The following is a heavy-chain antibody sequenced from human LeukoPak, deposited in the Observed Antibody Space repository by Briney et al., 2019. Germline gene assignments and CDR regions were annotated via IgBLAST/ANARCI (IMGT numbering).Heavy chain of an antibody. CDR1: GYTFTSYG. CDR3: ARGGYCSSTSCYPLPEDY. CDR2: ISAYNGNT. D-gene: IGHD2-2*01. J-gene: IGHJ4*02. Sequence: ASVKVSCKASGYTFTSYGISWVRQAPGQGLEWMGWISAYNGNTNYAQKLQGRGTMTTDTSTSTAYMELRSLRSDDTAVYYCARGGYCSSTSCYPLPEDYWGQGTLVTVSS. V-gene: IGHV1-18*04.